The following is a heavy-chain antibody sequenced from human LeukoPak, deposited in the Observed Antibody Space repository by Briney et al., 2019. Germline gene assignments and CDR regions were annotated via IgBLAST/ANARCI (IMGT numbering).Heavy chain of an antibody. CDR2: IWSDGNSR. V-gene: IGHV3-30*02. Sequence: GGSLRLSCAASGFTFRNYGMHWVRQATGKGLEWVSFIWSDGNSRFYADSVKGRFTISRDNSKNMLYLKMDTLRAEDTALYYCAKDPGASVSGFYMDVWGKGTTVIVSS. D-gene: IGHD2-8*02. J-gene: IGHJ6*03. CDR1: GFTFRNYG. CDR3: AKDPGASVSGFYMDV.